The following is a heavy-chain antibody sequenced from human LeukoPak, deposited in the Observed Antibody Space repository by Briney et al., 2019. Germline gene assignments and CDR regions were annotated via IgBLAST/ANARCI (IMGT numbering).Heavy chain of an antibody. Sequence: SGGSLRLSCAASGFTFSSYVMHWVRQAPGKGLEWVAIISYDGSNEYYADSVKGRFTISRDNSKNTLYLQMNSLRAEDTAVYYCAKTDLNPAIVTMIVAAYYFDYWGQGTLVTVSS. CDR3: AKTDLNPAIVTMIVAAYYFDY. CDR1: GFTFSSYV. V-gene: IGHV3-30*04. D-gene: IGHD3-22*01. J-gene: IGHJ4*02. CDR2: ISYDGSNE.